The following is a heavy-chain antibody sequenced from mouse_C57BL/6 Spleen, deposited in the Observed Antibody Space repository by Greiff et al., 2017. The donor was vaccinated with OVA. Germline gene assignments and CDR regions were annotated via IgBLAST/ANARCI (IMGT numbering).Heavy chain of an antibody. CDR1: GYSFTDYN. D-gene: IGHD1-1*01. V-gene: IGHV1-39*01. Sequence: VQLPQSGPELVKPGASVKISCKASGYSFTDYNMNWVKQSNGKSLEWIGVINPNYGTTSSNQKFKGKATLTVAKSSSTAYMQLNSLTSEDSAVYYCARPSLYYGSGRYAMDYWGQGTSVTVSS. CDR3: ARPSLYYGSGRYAMDY. CDR2: INPNYGTT. J-gene: IGHJ4*01.